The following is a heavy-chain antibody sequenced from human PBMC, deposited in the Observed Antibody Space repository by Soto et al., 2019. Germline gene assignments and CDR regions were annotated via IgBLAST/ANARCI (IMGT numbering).Heavy chain of an antibody. CDR2: INYSGST. V-gene: IGHV4-59*12. CDR1: GGSISSFY. CDR3: AGRMAVATGYGMDV. D-gene: IGHD5-12*01. J-gene: IGHJ6*02. Sequence: PSETLSLTCTVSGGSISSFYWSWIRQPPGKGLEWIGYINYSGSTNYNPSLKSRVTISVDTSKNQFSLKLSSVTAADTAVYYCAGRMAVATGYGMDVWGQGTTVTVSS.